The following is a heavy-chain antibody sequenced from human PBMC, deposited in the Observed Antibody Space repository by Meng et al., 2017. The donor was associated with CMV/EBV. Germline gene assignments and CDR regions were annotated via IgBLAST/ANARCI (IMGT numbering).Heavy chain of an antibody. Sequence: ASVKVSCKTSGYPFSTYSMIWVRQAPGQGLGWMAWIRTHNGDTRYAQKVQGRVIVTTDTSTNTAYMELRSLTSDDTAVYYCARGEGNYYFDNWGQGTLVTVSS. V-gene: IGHV1-18*01. J-gene: IGHJ4*02. CDR3: ARGEGNYYFDN. CDR2: IRTHNGDT. CDR1: GYPFSTYS.